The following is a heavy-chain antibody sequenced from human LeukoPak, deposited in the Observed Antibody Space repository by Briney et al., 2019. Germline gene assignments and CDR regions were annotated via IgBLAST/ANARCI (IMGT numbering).Heavy chain of an antibody. CDR1: GGTFTRYA. J-gene: IGHJ4*02. V-gene: IGHV1-69*05. Sequence: ASEKVSCKASGGTFTRYAISWVRQAPGQGLEWMGGIIPILGTANYAQKFQGRVTITTDKSTRTAYMELSSLRSEYTAVYYCASGGYYYDSSGYRSLYYWGQGTLVTVSS. D-gene: IGHD3-22*01. CDR3: ASGGYYYDSSGYRSLYY. CDR2: IIPILGTA.